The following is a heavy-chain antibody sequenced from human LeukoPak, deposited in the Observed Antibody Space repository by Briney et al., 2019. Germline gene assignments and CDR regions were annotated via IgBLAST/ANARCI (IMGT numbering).Heavy chain of an antibody. D-gene: IGHD3-16*02. CDR3: ARDGPQEGRYITGAEFGY. CDR2: INTNTGNP. Sequence: ASVKVSCKASGYTFTGYYMHWVRQAPGQGLEWMGWINTNTGNPTYAQGFTGRFVFSLDTSVSTAYLQISSLKAEDTAVYYCARDGPQEGRYITGAEFGYWGQGTLVTVSS. V-gene: IGHV7-4-1*02. J-gene: IGHJ4*02. CDR1: GYTFTGYY.